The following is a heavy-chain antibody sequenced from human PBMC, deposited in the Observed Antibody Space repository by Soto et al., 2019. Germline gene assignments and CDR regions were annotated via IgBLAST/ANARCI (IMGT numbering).Heavy chain of an antibody. Sequence: AAAVKVSCKASGYTFTSYAMHWVRQAPGQRREWMGWINAGNGNTKYSQKFQGRVTITRDTSASTAYMELSSLRSEDTAVYYCAREGYSYGYTYFDYWGQGTLVTVSS. J-gene: IGHJ4*02. CDR3: AREGYSYGYTYFDY. CDR2: INAGNGNT. CDR1: GYTFTSYA. D-gene: IGHD5-18*01. V-gene: IGHV1-3*01.